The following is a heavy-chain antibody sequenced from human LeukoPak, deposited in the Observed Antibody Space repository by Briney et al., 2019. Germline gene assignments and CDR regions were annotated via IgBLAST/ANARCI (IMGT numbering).Heavy chain of an antibody. V-gene: IGHV3-74*01. D-gene: IGHD3-10*01. CDR1: GFTFSSYW. J-gene: IGHJ5*02. CDR2: INSDGSST. Sequence: GGSLRLSCAASGFTFSSYWMHWVRQAPGKGLVWVSRINSDGSSTTYADSVKGRFTISRDNAKNTLYLQMNSLRAEDTAVYYCARDLDGSGNYHWFDPWGQGTLVTASS. CDR3: ARDLDGSGNYHWFDP.